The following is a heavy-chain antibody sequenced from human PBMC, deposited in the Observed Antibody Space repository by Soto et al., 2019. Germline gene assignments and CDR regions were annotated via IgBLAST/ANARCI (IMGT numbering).Heavy chain of an antibody. D-gene: IGHD3-10*01. Sequence: QVQLQESGPGLVKPSETLSLTCTVSGGSISSYYWSWIRQPPGKGLEWFGYIYYSGSTNYNPSLKSRVTISVDTSKNPFSLKLSSVTAADTAVYYCAYGSGSYWGQGTLVTVSS. V-gene: IGHV4-59*01. CDR3: AYGSGSY. CDR1: GGSISSYY. J-gene: IGHJ4*02. CDR2: IYYSGST.